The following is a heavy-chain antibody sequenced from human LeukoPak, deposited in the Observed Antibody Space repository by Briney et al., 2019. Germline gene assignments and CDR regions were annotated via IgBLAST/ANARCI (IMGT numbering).Heavy chain of an antibody. J-gene: IGHJ6*04. V-gene: IGHV3-30*18. Sequence: GGSLRLSCAASGFTFSSYAMHWVRQAPGKGLEWVSVISYDGSNKYYADSVKGRFTISRDNSKNTLYLQMNSLRAEDTAVYYCAKGLSGMDVWGKGNTVTVSS. CDR2: ISYDGSNK. CDR1: GFTFSSYA. CDR3: AKGLSGMDV.